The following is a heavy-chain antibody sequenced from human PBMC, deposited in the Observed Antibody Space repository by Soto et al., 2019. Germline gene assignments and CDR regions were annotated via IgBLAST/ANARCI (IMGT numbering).Heavy chain of an antibody. D-gene: IGHD2-2*03. V-gene: IGHV1-69*13. J-gene: IGHJ4*02. CDR3: EAGYCSPGSCFDF. CDR2: IVPTFGNA. CDR1: GSTFSSYG. Sequence: SVKVSCKASGSTFSSYGFSWVRQAPGQGLEFMGRIVPTFGNANCAQRFQGRLTISADESRATVFMELSSLTNEDTAIYYCEAGYCSPGSCFDFWGQGTQVTVSS.